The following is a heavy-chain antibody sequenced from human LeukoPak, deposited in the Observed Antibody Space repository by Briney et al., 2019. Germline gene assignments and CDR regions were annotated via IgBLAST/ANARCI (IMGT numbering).Heavy chain of an antibody. CDR1: GGSISSGDYY. J-gene: IGHJ4*02. CDR3: ARDPVDYYDSSGYRTGY. V-gene: IGHV4-30-4*08. Sequence: SETLSLTCTVSGGSISSGDYYWSWIRQPPGKGLEWIGYIYYSGSTYYSPSLKSRVTISVDTSKNQFSLKLSSVTAADTAVYYCARDPVDYYDSSGYRTGYWGQGTLVTVSS. CDR2: IYYSGST. D-gene: IGHD3-22*01.